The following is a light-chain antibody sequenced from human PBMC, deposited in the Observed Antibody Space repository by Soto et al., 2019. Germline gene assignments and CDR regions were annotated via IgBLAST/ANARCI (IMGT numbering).Light chain of an antibody. CDR1: QSVGGNF. J-gene: IGKJ1*01. Sequence: PGERATVSCRASQSVGGNFLAWYQQRPGQAPRLLIYDTSKRATGIPDRFSGSGSGTDFALTISRLEPADFAVYYCQQYQNSPRTFGQGTKVEIK. V-gene: IGKV3-20*01. CDR3: QQYQNSPRT. CDR2: DTS.